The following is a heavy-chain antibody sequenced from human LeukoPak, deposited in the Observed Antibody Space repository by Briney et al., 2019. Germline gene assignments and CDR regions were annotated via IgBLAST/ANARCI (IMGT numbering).Heavy chain of an antibody. Sequence: SETLSLTCTVSGGSISSYYWSWIRQPPGKGLEWIGYISYIGRTNYNPSLKSRVTISIDTSKNQFSLKLTSVTAADTAVYYCARDLVTVTKGFDIWGHGTMVSVSS. D-gene: IGHD4-17*01. CDR1: GGSISSYY. CDR3: ARDLVTVTKGFDI. J-gene: IGHJ3*02. CDR2: ISYIGRT. V-gene: IGHV4-59*01.